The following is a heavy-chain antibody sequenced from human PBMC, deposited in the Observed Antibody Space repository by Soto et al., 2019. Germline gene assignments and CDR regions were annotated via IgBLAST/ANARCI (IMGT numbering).Heavy chain of an antibody. D-gene: IGHD2-21*02. CDR2: MYYSGSS. V-gene: IGHV4-39*01. CDR3: ARQRLLRLKPDFDI. Sequence: SETLSLTCSVSGGSTSDKSYFWGWVRQSPGKGLEWIGSMYYSGSSYYNPSLKSRVAISVDTSKNQFSLKLRSVTAADTAVYFCARQRLLRLKPDFDIWGQGTLVTVSS. CDR1: GGSTSDKSYF. J-gene: IGHJ4*02.